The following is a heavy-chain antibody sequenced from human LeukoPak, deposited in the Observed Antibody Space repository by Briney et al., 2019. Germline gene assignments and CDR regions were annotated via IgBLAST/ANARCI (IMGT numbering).Heavy chain of an antibody. D-gene: IGHD2-2*01. CDR2: IIPIFGTA. CDR3: ARGSDIVVVPAAMDYNWFDP. CDR1: GGTFSSYA. V-gene: IGHV1-69*13. Sequence: SVKVSCKASGGTFSSYAISWVRQAPGQGLERMGGIIPIFGTANYAQKFQGRVTITAGESTSTAYMELSSLRSEDTAVYYCARGSDIVVVPAAMDYNWFDPWGQGTLVTVSS. J-gene: IGHJ5*02.